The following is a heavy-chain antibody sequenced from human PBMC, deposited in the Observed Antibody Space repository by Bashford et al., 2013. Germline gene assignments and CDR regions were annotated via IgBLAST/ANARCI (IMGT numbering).Heavy chain of an antibody. Sequence: VASVKVSCKASGSTFSNYAISWVRQAPGQGLEWMGRIIPILGIAKYEQKFQGRVTITADKSTSTAYMELSSLRSEDTAVYYCAREGYCGGDCYDYVGPGNPGHRSPQ. CDR2: IIPILGIA. J-gene: IGHJ4*02. D-gene: IGHD2-21*01. V-gene: IGHV1-69*04. CDR3: AREGYCGGDCYDY. CDR1: GSTFSNYA.